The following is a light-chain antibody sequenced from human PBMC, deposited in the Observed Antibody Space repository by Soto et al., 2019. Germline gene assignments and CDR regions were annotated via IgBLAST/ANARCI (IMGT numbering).Light chain of an antibody. V-gene: IGKV2D-29*01. CDR1: QSLLHSDGKNY. CDR3: QQYGSSPRT. Sequence: DIVMTQTPLSLSVTPGQPASIPCKSSQSLLHSDGKNYLCWYLQRPGQPPQLLIYEVSTRFSGVPDRFRGSGSGTDFTLTISRLESEDFAVYYCQQYGSSPRTFGQGTKVDIK. CDR2: EVS. J-gene: IGKJ1*01.